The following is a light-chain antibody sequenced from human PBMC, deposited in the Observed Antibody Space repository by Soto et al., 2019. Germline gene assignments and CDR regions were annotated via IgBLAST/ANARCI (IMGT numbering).Light chain of an antibody. CDR1: RSLLHSNGHNY. CDR2: LGS. J-gene: IGKJ2*01. Sequence: EILMTQSPLSRPVTLGESASLSCRSSRSLLHSNGHNYLDWYLQKPGQSPQLLIYLGSNRASGVPDRFSGSGSGTDFTLKISRVEAEDVGVYYCMQALQTPPYTFGQGTKLEIK. CDR3: MQALQTPPYT. V-gene: IGKV2-28*01.